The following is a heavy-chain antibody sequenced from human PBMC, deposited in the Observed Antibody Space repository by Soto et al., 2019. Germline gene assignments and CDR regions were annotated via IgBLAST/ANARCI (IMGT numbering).Heavy chain of an antibody. CDR3: ARGHTSSPDY. D-gene: IGHD6-13*01. CDR2: INHSGST. Sequence: SETLSLTCAVYGGSFSGYYWIWIRQPPGKGLEWIGEINHSGSTNYNPSLKSRVTISVDTSKNQFSLKLSSVTAADTAVYYCARGHTSSPDYWGQGTLVTVSS. CDR1: GGSFSGYY. J-gene: IGHJ4*02. V-gene: IGHV4-34*01.